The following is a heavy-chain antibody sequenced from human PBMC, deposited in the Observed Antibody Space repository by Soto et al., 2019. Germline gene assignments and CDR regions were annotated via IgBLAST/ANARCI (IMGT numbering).Heavy chain of an antibody. Sequence: QVQLQQWGAGLLKPSETLSLTCAVSGGSFSGYYWTWIRQPPGTGLEWSGEINHSGSTNYNPSLKSRVTISVDTSKNQFSLKLTSVTAADTAAYYCARDKITGLFDYWGQGTLVTVSS. CDR1: GGSFSGYY. CDR2: INHSGST. J-gene: IGHJ4*02. D-gene: IGHD2-8*02. V-gene: IGHV4-34*01. CDR3: ARDKITGLFDY.